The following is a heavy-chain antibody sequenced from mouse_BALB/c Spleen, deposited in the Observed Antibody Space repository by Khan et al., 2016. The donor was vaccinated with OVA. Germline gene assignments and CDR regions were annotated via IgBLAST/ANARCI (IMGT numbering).Heavy chain of an antibody. J-gene: IGHJ3*01. CDR3: ARLANYYDSEGFAY. CDR2: ISTGGHYT. CDR1: GFTFSTYG. V-gene: IGHV5-6*01. Sequence: EVMLVESGGDLVEPGGSLKLSCAASGFTFSTYGMSWVRQTPDKRLEWVATISTGGHYTYYPDSVRGRFTISRDNAKNTLYMQMTSLKSEDTAMFYCARLANYYDSEGFAYWGQGTLVTVSA. D-gene: IGHD1-1*01.